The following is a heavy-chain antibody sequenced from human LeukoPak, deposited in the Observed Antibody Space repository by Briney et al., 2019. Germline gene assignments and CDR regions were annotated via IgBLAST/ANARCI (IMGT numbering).Heavy chain of an antibody. CDR2: IVDSGGVT. J-gene: IGHJ4*02. V-gene: IGHV3-23*01. D-gene: IGHD2/OR15-2a*01. CDR1: GFTFSGYG. Sequence: GGSLRLSCATSGFTFSGYGMHWVRQAPGKGLEWVSSIVDSGGVTYYADSVKGRFIISRDNSKNTLYLQMHSLRAEDTAMYYCARGVLVWGQGTLVTVSS. CDR3: ARGVLV.